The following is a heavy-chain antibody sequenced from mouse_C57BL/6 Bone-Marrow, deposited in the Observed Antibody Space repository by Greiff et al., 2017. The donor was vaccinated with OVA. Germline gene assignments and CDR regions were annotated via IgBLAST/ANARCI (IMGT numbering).Heavy chain of an antibody. CDR2: IFPGSGST. CDR3: SGDYGSNFYAMDY. J-gene: IGHJ4*01. D-gene: IGHD1-1*01. Sequence: QVQLKESGPELVKPGASVKISCKASGYTFTDYYINWVKQRPGQGLEWIGWIFPGSGSTYYNEKFKGKATLTVDKSSSTAYMLLSSLTSEGSAVYFCSGDYGSNFYAMDYWGQGTSVTVSS. CDR1: GYTFTDYY. V-gene: IGHV1-75*01.